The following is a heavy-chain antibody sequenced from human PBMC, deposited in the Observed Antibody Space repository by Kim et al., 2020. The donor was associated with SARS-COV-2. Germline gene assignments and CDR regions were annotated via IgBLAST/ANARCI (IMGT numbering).Heavy chain of an antibody. Sequence: SETLSLTCTVSGGSISSGGYYWSWIRQHPGKGLEWIGYIYYSGSTYYNPSLKSRVTISVDTSKNQFSLKLSSVTAADTAVYYCAKGVVVPAANLDYYYGMDVWVQGTTVTVSS. D-gene: IGHD2-2*01. CDR2: IYYSGST. J-gene: IGHJ6*02. CDR1: GGSISSGGYY. V-gene: IGHV4-31*03. CDR3: AKGVVVPAANLDYYYGMDV.